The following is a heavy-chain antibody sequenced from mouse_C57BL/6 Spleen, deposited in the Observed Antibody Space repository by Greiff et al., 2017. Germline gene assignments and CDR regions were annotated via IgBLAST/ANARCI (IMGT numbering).Heavy chain of an antibody. CDR1: GFSFNTYA. CDR3: VRQRAYLTFDY. Sequence: EVKVVESGGGLVQPKGSLKLSCAASGFSFNTYAMNWVRQAPGKGLEWVARIRSKSNNYATYYADSVKDRFTISRDDSESMLYLQMNNMKTEDTAMYYCVRQRAYLTFDYWGQGTTLTVSS. D-gene: IGHD5-5*01. V-gene: IGHV10-1*01. J-gene: IGHJ2*01. CDR2: IRSKSNNYAT.